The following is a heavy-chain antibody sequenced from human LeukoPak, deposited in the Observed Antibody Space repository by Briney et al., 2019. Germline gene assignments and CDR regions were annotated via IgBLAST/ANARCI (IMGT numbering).Heavy chain of an antibody. CDR3: ARAQPYYYESSGYSLDY. CDR1: GFTFSRFS. J-gene: IGHJ4*02. D-gene: IGHD3-22*01. CDR2: ISSSSSYI. Sequence: PGGSLRLSCAASGFTFSRFSMNWVRQAPGKGLEWVSSISSSSSYIYYADSVKGRFTISRDNAKNSLYLQMNSLRAEDTAVYYCARAQPYYYESSGYSLDYWGQGTLVTVSS. V-gene: IGHV3-21*01.